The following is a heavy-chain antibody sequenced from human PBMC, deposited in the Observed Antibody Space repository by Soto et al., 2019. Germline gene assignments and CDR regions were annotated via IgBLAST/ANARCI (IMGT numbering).Heavy chain of an antibody. CDR2: MNPNSGNT. V-gene: IGHV1-8*01. CDR3: ARGVYCSGGSCSLVDY. J-gene: IGHJ4*02. D-gene: IGHD2-15*01. CDR1: GYTFTSYD. Sequence: GASVKVSCKASGYTFTSYDINWVRQDTGQGLEWMGWMNPNSGNTGYAQKFQGRVTMTRNTSISTAYMELSSLRSEDTAVYYCARGVYCSGGSCSLVDYWGQGTLVTVSS.